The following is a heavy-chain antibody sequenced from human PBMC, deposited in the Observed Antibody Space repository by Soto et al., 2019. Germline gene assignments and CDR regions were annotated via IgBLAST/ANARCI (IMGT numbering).Heavy chain of an antibody. D-gene: IGHD5-18*01. CDR1: GGSISSSSYY. CDR2: IYYSGST. Sequence: QLQLQESGPGLVKPSETLSLTCTVSGGSISSSSYYWGWIRQPPGKGLEWIGSIYYSGSTYYNPSLKRRFTISVDTSQNQFSLTLSSVAAADPAVYYCARSPPATAMVIVASWGPGTLVTVSS. CDR3: ARSPPATAMVIVAS. J-gene: IGHJ5*02. V-gene: IGHV4-39*01.